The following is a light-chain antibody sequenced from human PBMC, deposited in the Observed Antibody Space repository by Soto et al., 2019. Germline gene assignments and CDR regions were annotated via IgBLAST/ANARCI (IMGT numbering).Light chain of an antibody. CDR1: SSDVGGYKY. CDR3: SSYAGSYTWV. CDR2: EVN. J-gene: IGLJ3*02. Sequence: QSALTQPPSASGSPGQSVTISCTGTSSDVGGYKYVSWYQQHPGKAPKLMIFEVNKRPSGVPDRFSGSKSGNTASLTVSGLQAEDEADYYCSSYAGSYTWVFGGGTKLTVL. V-gene: IGLV2-8*01.